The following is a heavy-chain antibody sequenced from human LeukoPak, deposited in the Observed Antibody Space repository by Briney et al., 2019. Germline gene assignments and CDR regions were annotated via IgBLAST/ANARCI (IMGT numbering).Heavy chain of an antibody. CDR2: ISYDGSNK. CDR1: GFTFSSYA. CDR3: ARDYGYSSSWYGEFDY. J-gene: IGHJ4*02. Sequence: GGSLRLSCAASGFTFSSYAMHWVRQAPGKGLEWVAVISYDGSNKYYADSVKGRFTISRDNSKNTLYLQMNSLRAEDTAMYYCARDYGYSSSWYGEFDYWGQGTLVTVSS. D-gene: IGHD6-13*01. V-gene: IGHV3-30-3*01.